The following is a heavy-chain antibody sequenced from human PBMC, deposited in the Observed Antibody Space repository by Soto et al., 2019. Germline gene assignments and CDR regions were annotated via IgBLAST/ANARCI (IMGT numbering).Heavy chain of an antibody. V-gene: IGHV4-34*01. D-gene: IGHD6-13*01. Sequence: QVQLQQWGAGLLKPSETLSLTCAVYGGSFSGYYWSWTRQPPGKGLEWIGEINHSGSTNYNPSLKSRVTISVDTSNNQFSLKLSSVTAADTAVYYCARDPSSWPDYWGQGTLVTVSS. J-gene: IGHJ4*02. CDR3: ARDPSSWPDY. CDR1: GGSFSGYY. CDR2: INHSGST.